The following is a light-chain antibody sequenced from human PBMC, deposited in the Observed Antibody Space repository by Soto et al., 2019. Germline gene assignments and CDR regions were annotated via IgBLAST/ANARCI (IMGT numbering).Light chain of an antibody. J-gene: IGLJ1*01. Sequence: QSALTQPASVSGSPGQSITISCSGTSSDVGAYNYVSWSQQHPGKAPQLMIYEVSNRPSGVSNRFSGSKSGNTASLTISGLQAEDEADYYCSSYTSSGTYVFGTGTKVTVL. CDR3: SSYTSSGTYV. V-gene: IGLV2-14*01. CDR1: SSDVGAYNY. CDR2: EVS.